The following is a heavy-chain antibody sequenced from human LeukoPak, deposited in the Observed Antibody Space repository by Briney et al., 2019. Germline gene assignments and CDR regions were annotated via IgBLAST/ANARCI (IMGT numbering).Heavy chain of an antibody. D-gene: IGHD2-2*02. V-gene: IGHV4-38-2*02. J-gene: IGHJ5*02. CDR3: ARHEGLGYCSSTSCYTEYNWFDP. CDR1: GYSISSGYY. Sequence: PSETLSLTCTVSGYSISSGYYWGWIRQPPGKGLEWIGSIYHSGSTYYNPSLKSRVTISVDTSKNQFSLKLSSVTAADTAVYYCARHEGLGYCSSTSCYTEYNWFDPWGQGTLVTVSS. CDR2: IYHSGST.